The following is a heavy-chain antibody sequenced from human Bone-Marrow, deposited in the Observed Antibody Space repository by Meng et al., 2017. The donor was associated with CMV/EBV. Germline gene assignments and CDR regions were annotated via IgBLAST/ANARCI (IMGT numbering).Heavy chain of an antibody. Sequence: SVKVSCKASGYTFTSYYMHWVRQAPGQGLEWMGGIIPIFGTANYAQKFQGRVTITTDESTSTAYMELSSLRSEDTAVYYCATYIGTNDAFDIWGQGTRVTVSS. D-gene: IGHD5-12*01. J-gene: IGHJ3*02. CDR3: ATYIGTNDAFDI. CDR2: IIPIFGTA. V-gene: IGHV1-69*05. CDR1: GYTFTSYY.